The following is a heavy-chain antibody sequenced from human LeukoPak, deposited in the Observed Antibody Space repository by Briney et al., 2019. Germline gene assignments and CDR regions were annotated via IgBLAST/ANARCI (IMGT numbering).Heavy chain of an antibody. Sequence: PSETLSLTCTASGGSISSYYWSWIQQPPGKGLEWIGYIYYSGSTNYNPSLKSRVTISVDTSKNQFSLKLSSVTAADTAVYYCARASIADTNFDYWGQGTLVTVSS. CDR2: IYYSGST. J-gene: IGHJ4*02. V-gene: IGHV4-59*01. CDR1: GGSISSYY. CDR3: ARASIADTNFDY. D-gene: IGHD6-6*01.